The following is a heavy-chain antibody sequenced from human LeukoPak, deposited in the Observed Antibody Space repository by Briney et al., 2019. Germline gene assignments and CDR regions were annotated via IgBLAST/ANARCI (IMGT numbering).Heavy chain of an antibody. V-gene: IGHV4-34*01. Sequence: KPSETLSLTCAVYGGSFSGYYWSWIRQPPGKGLEWIGEINHSGSTNYNPSLKSRVTISVDTSKNQLSLKLSSVTAADTAVYYCARKSRGSTIFGVPTIPHFDYWGQGTLVTVSS. D-gene: IGHD3-3*01. CDR2: INHSGST. J-gene: IGHJ4*02. CDR1: GGSFSGYY. CDR3: ARKSRGSTIFGVPTIPHFDY.